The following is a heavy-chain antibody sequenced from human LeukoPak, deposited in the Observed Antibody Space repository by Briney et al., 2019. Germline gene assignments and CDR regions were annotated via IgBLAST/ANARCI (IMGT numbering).Heavy chain of an antibody. V-gene: IGHV4-34*01. CDR1: GGSFSVYY. D-gene: IGHD1-14*01. CDR3: AGASSYRKGAFDI. CDR2: INHSGST. Sequence: SETLSLTCAVYGGSFSVYYWSWIRHPPGKGLEWIGQINHSGSTNYNPSLKSRVTISVDTSKNQFSLKLSSVAAADTAVYYCAGASSYRKGAFDIWGQGTMVTVSS. J-gene: IGHJ3*02.